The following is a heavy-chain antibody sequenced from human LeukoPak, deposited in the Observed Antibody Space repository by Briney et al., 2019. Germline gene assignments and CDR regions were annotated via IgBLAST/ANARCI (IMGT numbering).Heavy chain of an antibody. CDR3: AKGSYDYVWGSYRYLFDY. CDR1: GFTFSSYA. D-gene: IGHD3-16*02. CDR2: ISGSGGST. J-gene: IGHJ4*02. V-gene: IGHV3-23*01. Sequence: PGGSLRLSCAASGFTFSSYAMSWVRQAPGKGLEWVSAISGSGGSTYYADSVKGRFTISRDNAKNSLYLQMNSLRAEDTAVYYCAKGSYDYVWGSYRYLFDYWGQGTLVTVSS.